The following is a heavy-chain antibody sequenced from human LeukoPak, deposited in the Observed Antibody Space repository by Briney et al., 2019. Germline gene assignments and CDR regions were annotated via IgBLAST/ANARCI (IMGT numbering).Heavy chain of an antibody. CDR2: IDGSSTYI. CDR3: TKTPLSGYYFDL. J-gene: IGHJ4*02. CDR1: GLAFTTYS. V-gene: IGHV3-21*01. D-gene: IGHD3-3*01. Sequence: PGGSLRLSCVASGLAFTTYSMNWVRQAPGQGLEWVASIDGSSTYIFYAGSLKGRFTITRDNAKNSLYLQMDSLRADDTALYYCTKTPLSGYYFDLWGQGTMVTVSS.